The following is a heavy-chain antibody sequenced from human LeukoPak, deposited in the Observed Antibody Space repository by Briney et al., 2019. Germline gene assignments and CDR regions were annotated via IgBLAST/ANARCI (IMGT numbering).Heavy chain of an antibody. Sequence: SGPTLVNPTQTLTLTCTFSGFSLGTSGVGVGWIRQPPGKALEWLALIYWDDDKRYSPSLKSRLTITKDTSNHQVVLTMTNMDPVDTATYYCAHISVPPYYYGSGSYYWDYYMDVWGKGTTVTVSS. J-gene: IGHJ6*03. V-gene: IGHV2-5*02. CDR1: GFSLGTSGVG. CDR3: AHISVPPYYYGSGSYYWDYYMDV. CDR2: IYWDDDK. D-gene: IGHD3-10*01.